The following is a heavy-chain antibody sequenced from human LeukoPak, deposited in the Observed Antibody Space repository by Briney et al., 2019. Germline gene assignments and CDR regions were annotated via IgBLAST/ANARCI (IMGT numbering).Heavy chain of an antibody. D-gene: IGHD2-2*01. CDR3: AATRKQFAPLLFDP. CDR2: INPNSGGT. CDR1: GYTFTGYY. Sequence: ASVKVSCKASGYTFTGYYMHWVRQAPAQGLEWMGWINPNSGGTNYAQKFQGRVTMTRDTSISTAYMELSRLRSDDTAVYYCAATRKQFAPLLFDPWGQGTLVTVSS. J-gene: IGHJ5*02. V-gene: IGHV1-2*02.